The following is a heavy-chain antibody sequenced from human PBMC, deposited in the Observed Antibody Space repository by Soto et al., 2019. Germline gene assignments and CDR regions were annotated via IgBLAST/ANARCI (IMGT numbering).Heavy chain of an antibody. CDR2: ISAYNGNT. Sequence: QVQLVQSGAEVKKPGASVKVSCKASGYTFTSYGISWVRQAPGQGLEWMGCISAYNGNTNYAQKLQGRVTMTTDTSTSTAYMELRSLRSDDTAVYYCARAPRYCTNGVCYPTLPDYWGQGTLVTVSS. CDR3: ARAPRYCTNGVCYPTLPDY. J-gene: IGHJ4*02. D-gene: IGHD2-8*01. CDR1: GYTFTSYG. V-gene: IGHV1-18*01.